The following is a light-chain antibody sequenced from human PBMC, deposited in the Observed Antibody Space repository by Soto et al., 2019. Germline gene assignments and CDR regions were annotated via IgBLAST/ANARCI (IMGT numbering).Light chain of an antibody. CDR2: GAS. V-gene: IGKV3-20*01. CDR3: QQYAGPPTT. Sequence: EIVLTQSPGTLSLSPGERATLSCRASQSVSNSYLAWYQQKPGQAPRVIMYGASRRATGIPDRFSGGGSGTDFTLTISRLEPEDFAVYFCQQYAGPPTTFGQGTRLEIK. J-gene: IGKJ5*01. CDR1: QSVSNSY.